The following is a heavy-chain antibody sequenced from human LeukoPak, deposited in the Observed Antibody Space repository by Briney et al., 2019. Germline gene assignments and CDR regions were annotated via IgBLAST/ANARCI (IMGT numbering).Heavy chain of an antibody. CDR3: ARRDCGGDCSFDY. J-gene: IGHJ4*02. V-gene: IGHV4-59*08. D-gene: IGHD2-21*02. CDR2: IYYSGST. CDR1: GGSISSYY. Sequence: SETLSLTCTVSGGSISSYYWSWIRQPPGKGLEWLGYIYYSGSTNYNPSLKSRVTISVDTSKNQFSLKLSSVTAADTAVYYCARRDCGGDCSFDYWGQGTLVTVSS.